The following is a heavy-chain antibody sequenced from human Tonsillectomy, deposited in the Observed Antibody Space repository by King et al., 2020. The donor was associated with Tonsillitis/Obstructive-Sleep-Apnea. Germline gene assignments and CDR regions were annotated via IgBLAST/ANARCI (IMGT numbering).Heavy chain of an antibody. J-gene: IGHJ4*02. CDR1: GFTFSSYP. CDR2: ISYDGSNK. CDR3: ARDSESSYYYDSDNHYFDY. D-gene: IGHD3-22*01. V-gene: IGHV3-30*04. Sequence: VQLVESGGGVVQPGRSLRLSCAASGFTFSSYPMLWVRQAPGKGLEWVALISYDGSNKYYADSVKGRFTISRDNSKNTLYLQMNSLRAEDTAMYYCARDSESSYYYDSDNHYFDYWGQGTLVTVSS.